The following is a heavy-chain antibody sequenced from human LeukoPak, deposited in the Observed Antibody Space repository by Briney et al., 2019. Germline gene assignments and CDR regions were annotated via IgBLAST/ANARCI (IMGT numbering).Heavy chain of an antibody. V-gene: IGHV3-23*01. CDR2: FRESGGAT. CDR1: GFTFSNYA. CDR3: ARVLGIAARPVFDQ. D-gene: IGHD6-6*01. J-gene: IGHJ4*02. Sequence: RGGSLTLSCAASGFTFSNYAMNWVRQAPGTGLEWVSSFRESGGATYYADSMQGRITISRDYSENTLYLQMASLRAEDTAVYYSARVLGIAARPVFDQWGQGTLVTVSS.